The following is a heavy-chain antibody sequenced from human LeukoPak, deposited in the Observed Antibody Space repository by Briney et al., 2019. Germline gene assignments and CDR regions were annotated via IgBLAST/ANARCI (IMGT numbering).Heavy chain of an antibody. CDR3: ARDLDSSGTDGGFDY. CDR1: GYTFTGYY. D-gene: IGHD3-22*01. Sequence: ASVKVSCKASGYTFTGYYMHWVRQAPGQGLEWMGWINPNSGGTNYAQKFQGRVTMTRDTSISTAYMELSRLRSDDTAVCYCARDLDSSGTDGGFDYWGQGTLVTVSS. CDR2: INPNSGGT. J-gene: IGHJ4*02. V-gene: IGHV1-2*02.